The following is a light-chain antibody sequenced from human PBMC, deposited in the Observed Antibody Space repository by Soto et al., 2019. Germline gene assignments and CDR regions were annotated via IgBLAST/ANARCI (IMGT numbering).Light chain of an antibody. Sequence: QSVLTQPPSVSGAPGPRVTLSCTGNSSNLGAGYDVHWYQQLPGAAPKLVIFGNRNRPSGIPERFSGSKSGTSASLAITGLQAEDEADYYCQAYDYSLTASVFGGGTKVTVL. CDR1: SSNLGAGYD. CDR3: QAYDYSLTASV. V-gene: IGLV1-40*01. CDR2: GNR. J-gene: IGLJ3*02.